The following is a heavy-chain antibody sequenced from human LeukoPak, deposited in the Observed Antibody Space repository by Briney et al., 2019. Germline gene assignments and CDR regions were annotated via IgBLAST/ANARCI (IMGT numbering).Heavy chain of an antibody. D-gene: IGHD2-15*01. J-gene: IGHJ5*02. CDR1: GGTFSSYA. Sequence: GASVKVSCKASGGTFSSYAISWVRQAPGQGLEWMGGIIPIFGTANYAQKFQGRVTITADKSTSTAYMELSSLRSEDTAVYYCARGSGGSCYLGSCWFDPWGQGTLVTVSS. V-gene: IGHV1-69*06. CDR3: ARGSGGSCYLGSCWFDP. CDR2: IIPIFGTA.